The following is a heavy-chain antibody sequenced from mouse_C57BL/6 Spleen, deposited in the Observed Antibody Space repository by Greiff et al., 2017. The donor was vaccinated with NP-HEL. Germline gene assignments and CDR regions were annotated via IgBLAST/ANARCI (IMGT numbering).Heavy chain of an antibody. CDR2: INYDGSST. CDR3: ARGVYYSNVMFFLYFDY. D-gene: IGHD2-5*01. V-gene: IGHV5-16*01. J-gene: IGHJ2*01. Sequence: EVKVVESEGGLVQPGSSMKLSCTASGFTFSDYYMAWVRQVPEKGLEWVANINYDGSSTYYLDSLKSRFIISRDNAKNILYLQMSSLKSEDTATYYCARGVYYSNVMFFLYFDYWGQGTTLTVSS. CDR1: GFTFSDYY.